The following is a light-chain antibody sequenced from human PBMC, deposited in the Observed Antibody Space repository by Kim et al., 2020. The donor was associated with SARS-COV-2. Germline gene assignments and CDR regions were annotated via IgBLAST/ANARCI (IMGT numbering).Light chain of an antibody. CDR1: QRGRKY. CDR3: QRNRNGLIT. J-gene: IGKJ5*01. Sequence: LSPGKRATHPGRARQRGRKYRASYQHKRGQTPRLIVYKASKRATGTPARVSGSGSVTDFTLTISGLETEEFAECYSQRNRNGLITFGQGTRLEIK. V-gene: IGKV3-11*01. CDR2: KAS.